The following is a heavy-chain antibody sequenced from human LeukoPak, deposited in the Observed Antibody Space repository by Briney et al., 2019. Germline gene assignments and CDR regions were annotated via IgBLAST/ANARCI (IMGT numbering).Heavy chain of an antibody. D-gene: IGHD3-10*01. V-gene: IGHV4-61*02. CDR1: GNSISSGDNY. CDR3: ARVTYGSGSYYNPPYFDY. CDR2: IYTSGST. J-gene: IGHJ4*02. Sequence: SETLSLTCTVSGNSISSGDNYWSWIRQPAGKGLEWIGRIYTSGSTNYNPSLKGRVTISVDKSKNQFSLKLSSVTAADTAVYYCARVTYGSGSYYNPPYFDYWGQGTLVTVSS.